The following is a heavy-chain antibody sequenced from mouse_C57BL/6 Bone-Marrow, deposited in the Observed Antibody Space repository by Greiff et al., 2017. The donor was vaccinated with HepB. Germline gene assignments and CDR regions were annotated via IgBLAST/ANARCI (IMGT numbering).Heavy chain of an antibody. CDR1: GFTFSSYA. CDR2: ISSGGDYI. V-gene: IGHV5-9-1*02. Sequence: EVQLQESGGGLVKPGGSLKLSCAASGFTFSSYAMSWVRQTPEKRLEWVAYISSGGDYIYYADTVKGRFTISRDNARNTLYLQMSSLKSEDTAMYYCTRDNDYGSSYWYFDVWGTGTTVTVSS. D-gene: IGHD1-1*01. CDR3: TRDNDYGSSYWYFDV. J-gene: IGHJ1*03.